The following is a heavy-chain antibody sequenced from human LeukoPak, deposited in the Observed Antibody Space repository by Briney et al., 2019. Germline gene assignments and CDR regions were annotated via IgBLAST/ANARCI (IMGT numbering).Heavy chain of an antibody. Sequence: ASVKVSCAASGFTFSSYSMNWVRQAPGKGLEWVSYISSSSSTIYYADSVKGRFTISRDNAKNSLYLQMNSLRAEDTAVYYCASPKTSLVIFGGMDVWGQGTTVTVSS. CDR1: GFTFSSYS. J-gene: IGHJ6*02. V-gene: IGHV3-48*01. CDR3: ASPKTSLVIFGGMDV. CDR2: ISSSSSTI. D-gene: IGHD3-22*01.